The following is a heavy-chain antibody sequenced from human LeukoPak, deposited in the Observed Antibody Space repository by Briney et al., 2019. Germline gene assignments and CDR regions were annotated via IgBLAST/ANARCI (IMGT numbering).Heavy chain of an antibody. CDR2: IHSSDGTT. V-gene: IGHV3-48*03. Sequence: GGSLRLSCAASGFTFSSYEMSWVRQAPGKGLQWVSYIHSSDGTTLYADSVKGRFTISRDNAKNSLYLQMSSLRVDDTAVYYRARAPGSETVDHWGQGTLVTVST. J-gene: IGHJ4*02. D-gene: IGHD1-14*01. CDR1: GFTFSSYE. CDR3: ARAPGSETVDH.